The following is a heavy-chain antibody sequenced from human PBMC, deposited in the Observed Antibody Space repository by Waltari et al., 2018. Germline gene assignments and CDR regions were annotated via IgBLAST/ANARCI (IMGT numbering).Heavy chain of an antibody. J-gene: IGHJ4*02. Sequence: QVQLVESGGGVVQPGRSLRLSCAASGFTFSRYGMHGVRQAPGKGLEWVAVIWYDGSNKYYADSVRGRFTISRDNSKNTLYLQMNSLRAEDTAVYYCASPEVDTAMVYWGQGTLVTVSS. CDR3: ASPEVDTAMVY. V-gene: IGHV3-33*01. CDR1: GFTFSRYG. CDR2: IWYDGSNK. D-gene: IGHD5-18*01.